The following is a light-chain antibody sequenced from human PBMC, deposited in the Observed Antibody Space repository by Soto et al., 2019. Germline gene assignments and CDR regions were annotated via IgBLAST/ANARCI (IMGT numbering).Light chain of an antibody. CDR1: QNILSN. CDR3: QQYGSSPLLT. V-gene: IGKV3-20*01. CDR2: GAS. J-gene: IGKJ4*01. Sequence: EMVMTQSPATLSVSPGERVTLSCRASQNILSNLAWYQQKPGQAPRLLIYGASSRATGIPDRFSGSGSGTDFTLTISRLEPEDFAVYYCQQYGSSPLLTFGGGTKVDIK.